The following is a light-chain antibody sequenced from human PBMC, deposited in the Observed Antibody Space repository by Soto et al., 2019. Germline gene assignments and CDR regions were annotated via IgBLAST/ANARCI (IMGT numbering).Light chain of an antibody. CDR3: QQYNSYSPRT. J-gene: IGKJ1*01. CDR1: QSISSR. CDR2: DAS. V-gene: IGKV1-5*01. Sequence: DIQMTQSPSTLSASVGYRVTITCRASQSISSRLAWYQQKPGKAPKLLIYDASSLESGVPSMFSGSGSGTAFTLRIRSLQPDDFATYYCQQYNSYSPRTFGQGTQGDIK.